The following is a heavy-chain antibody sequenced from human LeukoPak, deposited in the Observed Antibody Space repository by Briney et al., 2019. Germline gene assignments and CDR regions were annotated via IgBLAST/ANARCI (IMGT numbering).Heavy chain of an antibody. CDR2: ISYDGSNK. D-gene: IGHD1-26*01. Sequence: GGSLRLSCAASGFTFSSYAMHWVRQAPGKGLEWVAVISYDGSNKYYADSVKGRFTISRDNSKNTLYLQMNSLRAEDTAVYYCAKVARLGWELLSYYFDSWGQGTLVTVSS. V-gene: IGHV3-30-3*01. J-gene: IGHJ4*02. CDR1: GFTFSSYA. CDR3: AKVARLGWELLSYYFDS.